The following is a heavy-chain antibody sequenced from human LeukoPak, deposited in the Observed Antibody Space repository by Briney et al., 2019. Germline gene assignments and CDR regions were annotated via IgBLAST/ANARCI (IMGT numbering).Heavy chain of an antibody. D-gene: IGHD1-26*01. CDR3: AKRYSGSYYWFDY. J-gene: IGHJ4*02. Sequence: GGSLRLSCAASGLTFSSYGMHWVRQAPGKGLEWVAVISYDGNKKYYADSVKGRFTISRDNSKNTLYLQMNSLRAEDTAVYYCAKRYSGSYYWFDYWGQGTLVTVSS. V-gene: IGHV3-30*18. CDR1: GLTFSSYG. CDR2: ISYDGNKK.